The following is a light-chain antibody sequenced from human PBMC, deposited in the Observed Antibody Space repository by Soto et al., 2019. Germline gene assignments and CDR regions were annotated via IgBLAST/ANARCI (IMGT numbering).Light chain of an antibody. CDR1: QSVSSN. CDR2: GAS. V-gene: IGKV3-15*01. Sequence: EIVMTQSPATLSVSPGERATLSCRASQSVSSNLAWYQQKPGQAPRLLIYGASTRATGIPARFGGSGSGTEFTLTISSLQSEDFAVYYCQQYNNWPSFGGGTKVEIK. J-gene: IGKJ4*01. CDR3: QQYNNWPS.